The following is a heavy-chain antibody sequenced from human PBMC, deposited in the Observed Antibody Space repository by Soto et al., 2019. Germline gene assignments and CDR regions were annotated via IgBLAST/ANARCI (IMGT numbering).Heavy chain of an antibody. CDR1: GYSFTSYW. J-gene: IGHJ6*02. V-gene: IGHV5-51*01. Sequence: GESLKISCNGSGYSFTSYWIGWVRQMPGKGLEWMGIIYPGDSDTRYSPSFQGQVTISADKSISTAYLQWSSLKASDTAMYYCARAYSSSWYNYYYGMDVWGQGTTVTVSS. CDR2: IYPGDSDT. D-gene: IGHD6-13*01. CDR3: ARAYSSSWYNYYYGMDV.